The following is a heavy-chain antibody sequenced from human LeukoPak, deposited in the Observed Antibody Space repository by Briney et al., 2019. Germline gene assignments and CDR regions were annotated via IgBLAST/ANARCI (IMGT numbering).Heavy chain of an antibody. CDR3: ARDAGNSGYGCDL. CDR2: IRYTSET. CDR1: GFILSQYG. Sequence: PGGSLRLSCAASGFILSQYGINWVRQAPGKGLEWVSHIRYTSETFYADSVEGRFTISRDHARNSLYLQMNNLRGEDTAIYYCARDAGNSGYGCDLWGQGTLVTVSS. D-gene: IGHD5-12*01. V-gene: IGHV3-48*01. J-gene: IGHJ5*02.